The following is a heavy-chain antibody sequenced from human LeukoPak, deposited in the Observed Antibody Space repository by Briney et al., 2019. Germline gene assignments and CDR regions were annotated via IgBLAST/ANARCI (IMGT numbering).Heavy chain of an antibody. V-gene: IGHV4-39*02. CDR2: IYYSGTA. CDR1: GGSISSSSYY. D-gene: IGHD3-10*01. Sequence: SETLSLTCSASGGSISSSSYYWGWIRQPPGRGLELIGLIYYSGTAYYNPSLKSRATISVHRSNKHFSLKLSSVTAADTAAYDCTGLNYYGSGDWFAPWGQGTLVTVSS. J-gene: IGHJ5*02. CDR3: TGLNYYGSGDWFAP.